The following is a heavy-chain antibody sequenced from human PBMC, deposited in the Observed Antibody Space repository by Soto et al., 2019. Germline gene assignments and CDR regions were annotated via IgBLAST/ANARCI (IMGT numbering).Heavy chain of an antibody. CDR3: VRGQWLPRGEN. D-gene: IGHD6-19*01. Sequence: SETLSLTCAVSGGSFSGFFCTWIRQSPGKGLEWIGEINHSGSTNYNPSLKSRATISGDASENQFSLRLTSMTAADTAVYYCVRGQWLPRGENWGQGTLVTVSS. V-gene: IGHV4-34*01. J-gene: IGHJ4*02. CDR2: INHSGST. CDR1: GGSFSGFF.